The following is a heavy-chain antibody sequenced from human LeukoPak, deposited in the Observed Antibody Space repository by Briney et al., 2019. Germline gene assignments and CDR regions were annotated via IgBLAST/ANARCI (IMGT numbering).Heavy chain of an antibody. CDR2: IQEDGSAQ. CDR1: GFTFSNYW. J-gene: IGHJ6*02. CDR3: ARLTGSGGYPEHYGMDV. D-gene: IGHD3-10*01. Sequence: GGSLRLSCAASGFTFSNYWMSWVRQAPGKGLEWVGNIQEDGSAQYYVDSVKGRFTISRDNAKNSLYLQMNSLRAEDTAVYYCARLTGSGGYPEHYGMDVWGQGTTVTVSS. V-gene: IGHV3-7*01.